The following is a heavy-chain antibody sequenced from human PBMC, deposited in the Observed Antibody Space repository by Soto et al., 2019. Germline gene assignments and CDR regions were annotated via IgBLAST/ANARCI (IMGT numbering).Heavy chain of an antibody. CDR1: GGTFSSYA. D-gene: IGHD3-22*01. J-gene: IGHJ6*02. Sequence: SVKVSCKASGGTFSSYAISWVRQAPGQGLEWMGGIIPIFGTANYAQKFQGRVTITADESTSTAYMELSSLRSEDTAVYYCASHSYDSSGYSGWGGYYYGMDVWGQGTTVTVSS. CDR2: IIPIFGTA. V-gene: IGHV1-69*13. CDR3: ASHSYDSSGYSGWGGYYYGMDV.